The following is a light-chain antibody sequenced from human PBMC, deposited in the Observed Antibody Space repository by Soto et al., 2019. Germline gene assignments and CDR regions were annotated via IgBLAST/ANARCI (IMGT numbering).Light chain of an antibody. CDR2: GAS. CDR1: QSVSSSY. V-gene: IGKV3-20*01. CDR3: QLFGSSRS. Sequence: PGERVTLSCRASQSVSSSYLTWYQQKPGQAPRLLIYGASSRATGIPDRFSGSGSGTDFTLTISRLEPEDFAVYYCQLFGSSRSFGQGTKGEIK. J-gene: IGKJ1*01.